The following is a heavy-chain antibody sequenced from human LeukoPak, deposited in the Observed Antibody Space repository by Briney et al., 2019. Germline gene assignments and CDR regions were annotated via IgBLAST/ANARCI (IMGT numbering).Heavy chain of an antibody. D-gene: IGHD6-13*01. CDR3: VNPAAA. J-gene: IGHJ4*02. CDR1: GFTFSSYA. CDR2: ISYDGSNK. V-gene: IGHV3-30*14. Sequence: PGGSLRLSCAASGFTFSSYAMHWVRQAPGKGLEWVAVISYDGSNKYYADSVKGRFTISRDNSKNTLYLQMSSLRAEDTAVYYCVNPAAAWGQGTLVTVSS.